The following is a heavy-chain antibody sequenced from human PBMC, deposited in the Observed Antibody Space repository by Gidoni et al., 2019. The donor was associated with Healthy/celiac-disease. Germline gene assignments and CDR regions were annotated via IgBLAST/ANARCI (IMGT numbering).Heavy chain of an antibody. D-gene: IGHD3-10*01. Sequence: EVQLVESGGVVVQPGGSLRLSCAASGFTFDDYAMHWVRQAPGKGLEWVSLISWDGGSTYYADSVKGRFTISRDNSKNSLYLQMNSLRAEDTALYYCAKDISYYSGMDVWGQGTTVTVSS. CDR1: GFTFDDYA. CDR2: ISWDGGST. V-gene: IGHV3-43D*03. CDR3: AKDISYYSGMDV. J-gene: IGHJ6*02.